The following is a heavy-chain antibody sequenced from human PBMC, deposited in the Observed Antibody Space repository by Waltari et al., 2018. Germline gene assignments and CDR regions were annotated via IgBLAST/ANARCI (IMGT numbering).Heavy chain of an antibody. Sequence: EERLVESGGNLVQPGGSLRLSCAASGFTFSDFEMNWVRRAPGKGLEWVSYINTGGNSIYQADSVKDRFTISRDNAKNAMYLQMDSLRVDDTAIYYCARRFNLWGPGTTVTVSS. CDR3: ARRFNL. J-gene: IGHJ6*02. CDR2: INTGGNSI. V-gene: IGHV3-48*03. D-gene: IGHD3-16*01. CDR1: GFTFSDFE.